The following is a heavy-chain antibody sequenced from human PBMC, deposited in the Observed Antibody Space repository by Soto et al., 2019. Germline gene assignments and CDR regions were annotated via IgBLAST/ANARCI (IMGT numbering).Heavy chain of an antibody. CDR2: IYYSGST. J-gene: IGHJ4*02. V-gene: IGHV4-59*08. Sequence: QVQLQESGPGLVKPSETLSLTCTVSGGSISSYYWSWIRQPPGKGLEWIGYIYYSGSTNYNPSPKGRVTISVDTSKNQFSLKLSSVTAADTAVYYCARRWGWSVDYWGQGTLVTVSS. CDR3: ARRWGWSVDY. CDR1: GGSISSYY. D-gene: IGHD6-19*01.